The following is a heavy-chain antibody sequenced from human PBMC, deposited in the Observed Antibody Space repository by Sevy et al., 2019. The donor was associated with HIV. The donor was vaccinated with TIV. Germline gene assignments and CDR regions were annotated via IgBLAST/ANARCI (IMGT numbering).Heavy chain of an antibody. J-gene: IGHJ6*02. D-gene: IGHD2-2*01. CDR3: ARAGGSTDWGMDV. CDR2: IYYSGRT. V-gene: IGHV4-59*01. CDR1: GGSISSYY. Sequence: SETLSLTCTVSGGSISSYYWNWIRQPPGKGLEGIGYIYYSGRTNYNPSLKSRDTISVDPSKNQFSLKLSSVTAADTAVYYCARAGGSTDWGMDVWGQGTTVTVSS.